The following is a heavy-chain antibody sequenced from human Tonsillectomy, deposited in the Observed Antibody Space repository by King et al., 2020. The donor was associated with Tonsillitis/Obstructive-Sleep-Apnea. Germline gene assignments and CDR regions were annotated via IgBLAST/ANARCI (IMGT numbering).Heavy chain of an antibody. CDR2: INHSGST. V-gene: IGHV4-34*01. CDR3: ACEWVTTQHYFDY. D-gene: IGHD4-17*01. J-gene: IGHJ4*02. CDR1: GGSFSGYY. Sequence: VQLQQWGAGLLKPSETLSLTCAVYGGSFSGYYWSWIRQPPGKGLEWIGEINHSGSTNYNPSLKSRVTISVDTSKNQFSLKLSSLTAADTAVYYCACEWVTTQHYFDYWGQGTLVTVSS.